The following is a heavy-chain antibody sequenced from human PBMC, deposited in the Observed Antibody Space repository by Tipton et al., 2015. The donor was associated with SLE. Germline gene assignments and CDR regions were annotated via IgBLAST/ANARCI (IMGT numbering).Heavy chain of an antibody. V-gene: IGHV5-51*01. Sequence: QLVQSGAEVKKPGESLKISCKGSGYSFPNYWIGWVRQMPGKGLEWVGIFYPSDSSVRYSPSLQGQVTISAAMSINTAYLQWTSLRASDSAMYYCVRQVGYGDYLPWGQGTLVTVST. CDR2: FYPSDSSV. J-gene: IGHJ4*02. D-gene: IGHD4-17*01. CDR3: VRQVGYGDYLP. CDR1: GYSFPNYW.